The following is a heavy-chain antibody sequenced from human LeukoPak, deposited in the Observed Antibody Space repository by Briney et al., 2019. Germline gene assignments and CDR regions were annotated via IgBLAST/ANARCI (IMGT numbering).Heavy chain of an antibody. V-gene: IGHV1-69*13. CDR1: GGTFSSYA. Sequence: GASVKLSYKASGGTFSSYAISWVRQAPGQGLEWMGGIIPIFGAANYAQKFQGRVASTADESTSTAYMELSSRRSEDTAVYYYTRTQVGATVYFDYWGQGTLVTVSS. J-gene: IGHJ4*02. CDR3: TRTQVGATVYFDY. CDR2: IIPIFGAA. D-gene: IGHD1-26*01.